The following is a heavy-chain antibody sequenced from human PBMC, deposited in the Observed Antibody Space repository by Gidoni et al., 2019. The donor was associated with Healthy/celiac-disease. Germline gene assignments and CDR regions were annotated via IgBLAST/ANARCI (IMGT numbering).Heavy chain of an antibody. D-gene: IGHD3-16*01. V-gene: IGHV3-7*01. CDR1: GFTFSSYW. J-gene: IGHJ3*02. CDR2: IKQDGSEK. Sequence: EVQLVASGGGLVQPGGSLRLSCAASGFTFSSYWLSWVRQAPGQGLEGVANIKQDGSEKYYVDSVKGRFTISRDNAKNSLYLQMNSLRAEDTAVYYCAREKGGSRLISASAFDIWGQGTMVTVSS. CDR3: AREKGGSRLISASAFDI.